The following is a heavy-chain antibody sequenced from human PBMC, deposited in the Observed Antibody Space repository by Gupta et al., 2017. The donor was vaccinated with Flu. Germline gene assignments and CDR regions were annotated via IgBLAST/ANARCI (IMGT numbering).Heavy chain of an antibody. J-gene: IGHJ2*01. CDR2: INHSGST. D-gene: IGHD4-17*01. V-gene: IGHV4-34*01. Sequence: ETLSLTCAVYGGSFSGYYWSWIRQPPGKGLEWIGEINHSGSTNYNPSLKSRVTISVDTSKNQFSLKLSSVTAADTAVYYCARAKTTVVTPSLRNWYFDLWGRGTLVTVSS. CDR3: ARAKTTVVTPSLRNWYFDL. CDR1: GGSFSGYY.